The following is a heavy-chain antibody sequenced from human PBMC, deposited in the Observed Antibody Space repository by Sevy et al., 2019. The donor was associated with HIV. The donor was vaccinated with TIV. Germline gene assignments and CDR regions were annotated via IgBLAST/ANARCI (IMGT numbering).Heavy chain of an antibody. V-gene: IGHV3-15*01. CDR3: TTSYFDSSGFYYFEY. Sequence: LTCVASGFTFNNAYMSWVRQAPGKGLEWVGRIKRKTDGGTIDYAAPVKGKFTMSRDDSKNTLYLQMNSLKTEDTAVYYCTTSYFDSSGFYYFEYWGQGTLVTVSS. CDR1: GFTFNNAY. CDR2: IKRKTDGGTI. D-gene: IGHD3-22*01. J-gene: IGHJ4*02.